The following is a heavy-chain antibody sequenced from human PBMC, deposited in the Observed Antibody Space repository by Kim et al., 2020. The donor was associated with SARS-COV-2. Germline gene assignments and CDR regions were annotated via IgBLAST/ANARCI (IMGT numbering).Heavy chain of an antibody. D-gene: IGHD3-3*01. J-gene: IGHJ6*02. CDR1: GFTFSSYG. Sequence: GGSLRLSCAASGFTFSSYGMHWVRQAPGKGLEWVAVISYDGSNKYYADSVKGRFTISRDNSKNTLYLQMNSLRAEDTAVYYCAKDQALLEWLLSAYYYYYGMDVWGQGTTVTVSS. CDR3: AKDQALLEWLLSAYYYYYGMDV. CDR2: ISYDGSNK. V-gene: IGHV3-30*18.